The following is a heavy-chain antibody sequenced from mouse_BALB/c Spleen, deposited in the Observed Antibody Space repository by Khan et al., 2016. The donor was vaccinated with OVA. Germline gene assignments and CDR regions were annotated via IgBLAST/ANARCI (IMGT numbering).Heavy chain of an antibody. D-gene: IGHD1-2*01. J-gene: IGHJ1*01. CDR3: ARPPFTTAWYFDV. V-gene: IGHV5-9-3*01. CDR1: GFTFSSYA. CDR2: ISSGGSYT. Sequence: EVELVESGGGLVKPGGSLKLSCAASGFTFSSYAMSWVRQTPEKRLEWVATISSGGSYTYYPDSVKGRFTISRDNAKNTLYLQMSSLRSEDTATYYCARPPFTTAWYFDVWGAGTTVTVSS.